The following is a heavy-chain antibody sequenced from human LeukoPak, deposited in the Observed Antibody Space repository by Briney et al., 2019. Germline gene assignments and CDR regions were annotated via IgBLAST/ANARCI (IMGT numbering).Heavy chain of an antibody. V-gene: IGHV4-34*01. CDR3: ARGIGFYYYYGMDV. CDR2: INHSGST. J-gene: IGHJ6*02. CDR1: GGSFSGYY. D-gene: IGHD3-16*01. Sequence: SETLSLTCAVYGGSFSGYYLSWIRQPPGKGLEWIGEINHSGSTNYNPSLKSRVTISVDTSKNQFSLKLSSVTAADTAVYYCARGIGFYYYYGMDVWGQGTTVTVSS.